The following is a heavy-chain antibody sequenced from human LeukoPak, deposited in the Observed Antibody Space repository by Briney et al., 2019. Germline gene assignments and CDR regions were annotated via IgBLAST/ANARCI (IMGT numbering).Heavy chain of an antibody. Sequence: SVKVSCKASGGTFISYAISWVRQAPGQGGKGMGRIIPIFGTANYAQKFQGRVTITTDESTSTAYMELSSLRSEDTAVYYCARDELRGPGAFDIWGQGTMVTVSS. V-gene: IGHV1-69*05. CDR1: GGTFISYA. CDR3: ARDELRGPGAFDI. D-gene: IGHD1-26*01. J-gene: IGHJ3*02. CDR2: IIPIFGTA.